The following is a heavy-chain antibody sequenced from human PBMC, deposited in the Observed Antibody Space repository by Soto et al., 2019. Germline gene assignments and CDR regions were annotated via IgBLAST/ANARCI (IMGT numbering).Heavy chain of an antibody. CDR2: ISAYNGNT. V-gene: IGHV1-18*03. CDR3: ARDLAVGLVDY. Sequence: QVQLVQSGAEVKKPGASVKVSCKASGYTFTSYGISWVRQAPGQGLEWMGWISAYNGNTKYAQKLQGRVTMTTDTSTSRAYMEVRSLRSDDMAVYYCARDLAVGLVDYWGQGTLVTVSS. CDR1: GYTFTSYG. D-gene: IGHD6-19*01. J-gene: IGHJ4*02.